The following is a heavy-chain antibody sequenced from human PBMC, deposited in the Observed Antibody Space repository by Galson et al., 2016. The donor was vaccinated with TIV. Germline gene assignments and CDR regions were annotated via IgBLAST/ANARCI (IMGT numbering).Heavy chain of an antibody. D-gene: IGHD2-21*01. CDR3: AKESDWGVAEFDF. Sequence: SVKVSCKASGGIFRNFAITWVRQAPGRGPEWMGCINPGNGDTKYAQIFQGSVTLTWDTSVSTAYMELTSLRSDDTAVYFCAKESDWGVAEFDFWGQGTPVSVSS. CDR1: GGIFRNFA. V-gene: IGHV1-2*02. J-gene: IGHJ4*02. CDR2: INPGNGDT.